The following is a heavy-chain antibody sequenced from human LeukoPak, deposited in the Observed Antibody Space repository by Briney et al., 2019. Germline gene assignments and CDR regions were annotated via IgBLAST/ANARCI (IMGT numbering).Heavy chain of an antibody. J-gene: IGHJ4*02. Sequence: ASVKVSCKASGYTFTSYGISWVRQAPGLGLEWMGWISAYNGNTNYAQKLQGRVTMTTDTSTSTAYMELRSLRSDDTAVYYCARDLRITMVRGVTAGYWGQGTLVTVSS. D-gene: IGHD3-10*01. CDR2: ISAYNGNT. CDR3: ARDLRITMVRGVTAGY. V-gene: IGHV1-18*01. CDR1: GYTFTSYG.